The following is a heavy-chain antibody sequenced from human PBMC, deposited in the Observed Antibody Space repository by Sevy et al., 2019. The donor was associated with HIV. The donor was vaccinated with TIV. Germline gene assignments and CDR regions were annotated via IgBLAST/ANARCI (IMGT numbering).Heavy chain of an antibody. V-gene: IGHV3-21*01. CDR1: GFTFSSYS. J-gene: IGHJ5*02. CDR2: INSISTYI. Sequence: GGSLRLSCAASGFTFSSYSMHWVRQAPGKGLEWVSSINSISTYIYYSDSVKGQFTITRDKAKNSLYLQMNSLRAEDTAVYYCARGPDYYDSSGYYDQWGQGTLVTVSS. D-gene: IGHD3-22*01. CDR3: ARGPDYYDSSGYYDQ.